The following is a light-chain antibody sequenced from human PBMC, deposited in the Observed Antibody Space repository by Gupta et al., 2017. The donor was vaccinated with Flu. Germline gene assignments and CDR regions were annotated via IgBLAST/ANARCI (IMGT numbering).Light chain of an antibody. Sequence: QSVLTQPPSASGPPGQGVTISCSGSSSHIGSKYVYWYQQFPGTAPKLLIYKDNRRPSWLPYRFSGSKSGTSASLAIIGLRSEDEADYYCAALDDSLRGLWVFGAWTRLTVL. J-gene: IGLJ3*02. CDR1: SSHIGSKY. CDR3: AALDDSLRGLWV. CDR2: KDN. V-gene: IGLV1-47*01.